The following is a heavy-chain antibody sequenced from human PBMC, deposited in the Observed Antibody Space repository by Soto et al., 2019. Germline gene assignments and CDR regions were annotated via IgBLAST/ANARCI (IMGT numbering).Heavy chain of an antibody. CDR1: RFSFGDYA. Sequence: EVQLVESGGGLVQPGRSLRLSCTASRFSFGDYAVNWVRQAPGKGLEWLGFIRSKTFGGTTEYAASVKGRFTISRDDSKSVAYLQMNSLKTEDTAVYYCTREEGTAGTVTQFDYWGQGTLVTVSS. D-gene: IGHD4-17*01. J-gene: IGHJ4*02. V-gene: IGHV3-49*04. CDR2: IRSKTFGGTT. CDR3: TREEGTAGTVTQFDY.